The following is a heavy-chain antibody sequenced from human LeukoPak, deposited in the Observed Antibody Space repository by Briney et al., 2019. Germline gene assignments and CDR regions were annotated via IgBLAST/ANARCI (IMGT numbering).Heavy chain of an antibody. Sequence: GGSLRLSCVASGFTFRSYAMHWVRQAPGKGLEWVTFISNDGSVKDYADSVKGRFTIFRDNSKNTVSLQMNSHRGEDTALYYCSRDSTMVRATIISWSLDLWGRGTLVTVSS. V-gene: IGHV3-30*04. J-gene: IGHJ2*01. D-gene: IGHD3-10*01. CDR2: ISNDGSVK. CDR3: SRDSTMVRATIISWSLDL. CDR1: GFTFRSYA.